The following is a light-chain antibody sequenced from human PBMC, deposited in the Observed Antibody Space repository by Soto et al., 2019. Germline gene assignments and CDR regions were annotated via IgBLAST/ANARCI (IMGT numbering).Light chain of an antibody. CDR2: GAS. J-gene: IGKJ1*01. Sequence: EIALTQSPGTLSLSPGERATLSCRASQSVSSSYLGWYQQKPGQAPRLLIFGASSRATGIPERFSGSGSESDFTLTITRLEPEDFAVYYCQQDSDSAWTFGQGTRVEIK. V-gene: IGKV3-20*01. CDR3: QQDSDSAWT. CDR1: QSVSSSY.